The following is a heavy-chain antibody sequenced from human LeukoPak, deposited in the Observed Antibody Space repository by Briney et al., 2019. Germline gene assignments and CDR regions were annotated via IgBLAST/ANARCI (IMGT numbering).Heavy chain of an antibody. CDR2: ISGSGGST. D-gene: IGHD4-17*01. CDR3: AKVASMGTTVTSADY. V-gene: IGHV3-23*01. J-gene: IGHJ4*02. Sequence: GGSLRLSCAASGFTFSNYAMSWVRQAPGKGLEWVSAISGSGGSTYNADSVKGRFTISRDNSKNTLYLQMNSLRAEDTAVYYCAKVASMGTTVTSADYWGQGTLVTVSS. CDR1: GFTFSNYA.